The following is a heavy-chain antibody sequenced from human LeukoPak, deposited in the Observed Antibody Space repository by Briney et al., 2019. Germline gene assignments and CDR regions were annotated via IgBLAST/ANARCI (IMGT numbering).Heavy chain of an antibody. CDR3: ARDRVTMTDY. J-gene: IGHJ4*02. CDR2: IYPRDGST. D-gene: IGHD3-22*01. CDR1: GYTFTSNY. V-gene: IGHV1-46*01. Sequence: ASVKVSCKASGYTFTSNYIHWVRQAPGQGLEWMGMIYPRDGSTNYAQKLQGRVTMTTDTSTSTAYMELRSLRPDDTAVYYCARDRVTMTDYWGQGTLVAVSS.